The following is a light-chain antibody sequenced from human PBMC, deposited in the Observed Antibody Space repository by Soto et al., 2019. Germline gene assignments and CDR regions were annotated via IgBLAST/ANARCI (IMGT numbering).Light chain of an antibody. Sequence: EIVLTQSHATLSSSPLGGVALXCLASQSVSSYLAWYQQKPGQAPRLLIYDASNRATGIPARFSGSGSGTDFTLTISSLEPEDFAVYYCQQRSNWPPTFGPGTKVD. CDR1: QSVSSY. CDR3: QQRSNWPPT. CDR2: DAS. J-gene: IGKJ3*01. V-gene: IGKV3-11*01.